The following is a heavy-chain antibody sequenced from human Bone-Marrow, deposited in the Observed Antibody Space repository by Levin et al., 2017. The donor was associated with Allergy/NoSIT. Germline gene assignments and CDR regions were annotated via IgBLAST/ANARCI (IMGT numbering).Heavy chain of an antibody. Sequence: SETLSLTCTVSGGSISSGGYYWSWIRQHPGKGLEWIGYIYYSGSTYYNPSLKSRVTISVDTSKNQFSLKLSSVTAADTAVYYCAAGKFGELCLRWGQGTLVTVSS. CDR2: IYYSGST. CDR1: GGSISSGGYY. J-gene: IGHJ4*02. V-gene: IGHV4-31*03. D-gene: IGHD3-10*01. CDR3: AAGKFGELCLR.